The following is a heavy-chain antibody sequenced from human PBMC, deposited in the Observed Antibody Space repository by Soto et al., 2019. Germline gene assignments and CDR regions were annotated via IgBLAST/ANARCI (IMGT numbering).Heavy chain of an antibody. CDR3: ARDNQCTSCYPDYYYGMDV. CDR1: GGSISSGDYY. V-gene: IGHV4-30-4*01. J-gene: IGHJ6*02. D-gene: IGHD2-2*01. Sequence: SETLALTCTVSGGSISSGDYYWSWMRQPPGKDLEWIGYIYYSGSTYYNPSLKSRVTISVDTSKNQFSLKLSSVTAADTAVYYCARDNQCTSCYPDYYYGMDVWGQGTTVTVSS. CDR2: IYYSGST.